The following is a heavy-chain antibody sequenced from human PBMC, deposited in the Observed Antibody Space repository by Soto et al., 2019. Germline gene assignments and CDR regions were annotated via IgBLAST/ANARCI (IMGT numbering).Heavy chain of an antibody. Sequence: EVQLLESGGDLVQPGGSLRLSCAASGLNFSDYAMTWVRQAPGKGLEWVSSVSNRGDITYYADSVKGRFTISRDNSKNTPFMHINSLRAQDTALYYCARGDRGGSGSPAIYYYSRLDVWGQGTTVTVSS. CDR1: GLNFSDYA. J-gene: IGHJ6*02. V-gene: IGHV3-23*01. D-gene: IGHD3-10*01. CDR2: VSNRGDIT. CDR3: ARGDRGGSGSPAIYYYSRLDV.